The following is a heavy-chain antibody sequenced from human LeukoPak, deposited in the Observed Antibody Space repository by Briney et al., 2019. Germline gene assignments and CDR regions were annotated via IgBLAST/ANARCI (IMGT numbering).Heavy chain of an antibody. J-gene: IGHJ6*02. Sequence: GGSLRLSCTASGFTFSSYTMSWVRQAPGKGLEWVAVIWYDGSNKYYADSVKGRFTISRDNSKNTLYLQMNSLRAEDTAVYYCARGWFGQSPSYGMDVWGQGTTVTVSS. D-gene: IGHD3-10*01. CDR2: IWYDGSNK. CDR3: ARGWFGQSPSYGMDV. V-gene: IGHV3-33*08. CDR1: GFTFSSYT.